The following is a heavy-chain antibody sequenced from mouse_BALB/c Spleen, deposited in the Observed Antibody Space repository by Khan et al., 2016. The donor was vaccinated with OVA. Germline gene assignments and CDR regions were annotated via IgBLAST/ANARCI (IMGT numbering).Heavy chain of an antibody. J-gene: IGHJ2*01. CDR1: GYSFTSYW. CDR2: IYPGISDT. Sequence: EVQLQESGTVLARPGASVKMSCKASGYSFTSYWMHWVKQRPGLGLEWIGAIYPGISDTRYNQKFKGKAKLTAVTSASTAYMELSSLTNDDSAVYYCTRSYDSYYCDYWGQGTLLTVSS. D-gene: IGHD2-4*01. V-gene: IGHV1-5*01. CDR3: TRSYDSYYCDY.